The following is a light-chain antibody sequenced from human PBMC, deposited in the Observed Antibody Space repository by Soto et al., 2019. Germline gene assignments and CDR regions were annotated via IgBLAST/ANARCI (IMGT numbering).Light chain of an antibody. CDR2: GAF. CDR1: QSISDT. Sequence: EIVMTQSPATLSVSPGGRGTLSCRASQSISDTLAWYQQKPGQAPRLLIYGAFTRAAGGPARFSGSGSGTEFTLTISSLQSEDSAVYYCQQYNSWLWTFGQGTKVDI. CDR3: QQYNSWLWT. V-gene: IGKV3-15*01. J-gene: IGKJ1*01.